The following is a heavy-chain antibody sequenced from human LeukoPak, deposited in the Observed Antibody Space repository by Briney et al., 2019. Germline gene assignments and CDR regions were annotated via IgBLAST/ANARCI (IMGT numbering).Heavy chain of an antibody. V-gene: IGHV1-69*13. D-gene: IGHD5-12*01. CDR2: IIPIFGTA. J-gene: IGHJ4*02. Sequence: ASVKVSCKASGGTFSSYAISWVRQAPGQGLEWMGGIIPIFGTANYAQKFQGRVTITADESTSTAYMELSSLRSEDTAVYYCARALGIVATIDYWGQGTLVTVSS. CDR1: GGTFSSYA. CDR3: ARALGIVATIDY.